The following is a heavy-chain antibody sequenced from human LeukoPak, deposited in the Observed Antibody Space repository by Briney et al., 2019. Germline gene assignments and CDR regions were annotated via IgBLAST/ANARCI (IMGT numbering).Heavy chain of an antibody. V-gene: IGHV3-7*01. CDR3: ERDGAAAGLYFDY. CDR2: NNQDGSEK. J-gene: IGHJ4*02. D-gene: IGHD6-13*01. Sequence: GGSLRLACVPYGPIFNSYWMNWDRQLHGKLLEWVASNNQDGSEKYYVDSVKGRFTISRDNAKNSLYLQMNSLRAEDTAVYYCERDGAAAGLYFDYWGQGALVTVSS. CDR1: GPIFNSYW.